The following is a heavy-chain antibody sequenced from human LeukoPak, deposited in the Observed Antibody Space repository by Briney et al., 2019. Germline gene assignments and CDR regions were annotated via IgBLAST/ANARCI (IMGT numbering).Heavy chain of an antibody. Sequence: GASVKVSGKASGGTFSSYAISWGRQAPGQGLEWMGGIIPIFGTANYAQKFQGRVTITTDESTSTAYMELSSLRSEDTAVYYCARHVVHDAFDIWGQGTMVTVSS. D-gene: IGHD2-15*01. CDR3: ARHVVHDAFDI. CDR2: IIPIFGTA. V-gene: IGHV1-69*05. CDR1: GGTFSSYA. J-gene: IGHJ3*02.